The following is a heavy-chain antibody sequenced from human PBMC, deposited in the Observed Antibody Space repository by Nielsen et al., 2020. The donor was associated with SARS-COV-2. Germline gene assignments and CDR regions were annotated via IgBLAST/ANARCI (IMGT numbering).Heavy chain of an antibody. CDR3: ARGHGGDFWSGYYDAFDI. V-gene: IGHV1-18*01. J-gene: IGHJ3*02. CDR2: ISAYNGNT. Sequence: WVGQAPGQGLEWMGWISAYNGNTNYAQKLQGRVTMTTDTSTSTAYMELRSLRSDDTAVYYCARGHGGDFWSGYYDAFDIWGQGTMVTVSS. D-gene: IGHD3-3*01.